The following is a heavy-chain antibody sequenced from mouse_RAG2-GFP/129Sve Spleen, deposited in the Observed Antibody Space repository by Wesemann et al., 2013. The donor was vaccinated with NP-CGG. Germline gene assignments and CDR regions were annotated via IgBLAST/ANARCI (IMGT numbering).Heavy chain of an antibody. CDR2: NGAT. CDR3: ARREYGNYGGFDY. Sequence: NGATSYNQKFKGKATFTVDTSSSTAYMQFNSLTSEDSAVYYCARREYGNYGGFDYWGQGTTLTVSS. V-gene: IGHV1S34*01. J-gene: IGHJ2*01. D-gene: IGHD2-10*02.